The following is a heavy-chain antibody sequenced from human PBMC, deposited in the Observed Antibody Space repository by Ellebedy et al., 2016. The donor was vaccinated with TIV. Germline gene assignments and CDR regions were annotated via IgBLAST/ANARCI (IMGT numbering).Heavy chain of an antibody. CDR3: ARDISRYGNV. Sequence: GESLKISXAASGFTFSSYSMNWVRQAPGKGLEWVSYISSSSSTIYYADSVKGRFTISRDNAKNSLYLQMNSLRAEDTAVYYCARDISRYGNVWGQGTTVTVSS. V-gene: IGHV3-48*01. CDR1: GFTFSSYS. D-gene: IGHD1-14*01. J-gene: IGHJ6*02. CDR2: ISSSSSTI.